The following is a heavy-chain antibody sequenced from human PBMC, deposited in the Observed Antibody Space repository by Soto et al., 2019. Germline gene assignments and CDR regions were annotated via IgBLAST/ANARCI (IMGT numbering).Heavy chain of an antibody. CDR1: SGSIINNY. J-gene: IGHJ4*02. CDR3: ARHANGVTSD. V-gene: IGHV4-59*08. D-gene: IGHD2-8*01. CDR2: IYYSGST. Sequence: SETLSLTCTVSSGSIINNYCSWIRQPPGKGLEWIAYIYYSGSTYYNPSLQSRVILSVDTSKNQFSLNLNSVTAPYTAVYYCARHANGVTSDWCQGTLVTVSS.